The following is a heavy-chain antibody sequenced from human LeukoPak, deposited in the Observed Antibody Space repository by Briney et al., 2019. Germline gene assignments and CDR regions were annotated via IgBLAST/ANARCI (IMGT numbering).Heavy chain of an antibody. CDR3: ARGSQGRGIAAAGPWFDP. Sequence: ASVKVSCKASRYTLTSYGISSVRPAPGQGLEWMGWICAYNGNTNYVQKLQGRVTMTTDTSTSTAYMELRSLRSDDTAGYYCARGSQGRGIAAAGPWFDPGGEGTRDSVSS. CDR2: ICAYNGNT. J-gene: IGHJ5*02. V-gene: IGHV1-18*01. D-gene: IGHD6-13*01. CDR1: RYTLTSYG.